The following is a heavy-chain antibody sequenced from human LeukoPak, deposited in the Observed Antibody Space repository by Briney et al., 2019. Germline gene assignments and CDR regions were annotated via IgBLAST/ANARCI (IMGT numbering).Heavy chain of an antibody. CDR1: GGSFSGYY. CDR3: VKDFGRVRGTPDS. D-gene: IGHD1/OR15-1a*01. J-gene: IGHJ4*02. Sequence: SETLSLTCAVYGGSFSGYYWSWIRQPPGKGLEWIGEINHSGSTNYNPSLKSRVTISVDTSKNQFSLKLSSVTAADTAVYYCVKDFGRVRGTPDSWGQGTQVTVSS. CDR2: INHSGST. V-gene: IGHV4-34*01.